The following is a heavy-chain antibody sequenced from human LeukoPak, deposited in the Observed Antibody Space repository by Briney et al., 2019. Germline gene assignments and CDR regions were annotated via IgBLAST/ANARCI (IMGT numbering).Heavy chain of an antibody. CDR1: GFTFSSYP. V-gene: IGHV3-30*04. CDR2: IGYDGVNK. D-gene: IGHD3-10*01. J-gene: IGHJ4*02. CDR3: ARDFLRGAPYYFDP. Sequence: RSLRLSCSASGFTFSSYPVHVVRQAPGKGLEGVAVIGYDGVNKYYTDSVKGLFTISRDDSKNTLDLQMDNLRDEDTAVYYCARDFLRGAPYYFDPWGEGTLVTVSS.